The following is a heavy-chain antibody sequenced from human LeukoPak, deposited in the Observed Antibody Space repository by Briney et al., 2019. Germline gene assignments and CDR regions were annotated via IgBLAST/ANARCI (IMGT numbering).Heavy chain of an antibody. J-gene: IGHJ5*02. CDR2: IYYSGST. V-gene: IGHV4-59*01. D-gene: IGHD3-10*01. CDR3: ARCGFGEPLKAANWFDP. Sequence: SETLSLTCTVSGGSISSYYWSWIRQPPGKELEWIGYIYYSGSTNYNPSLKSRVTISVDTSKNQFSLKLSSVTAADTAVYYCARCGFGEPLKAANWFDPWGQGTLVTVSS. CDR1: GGSISSYY.